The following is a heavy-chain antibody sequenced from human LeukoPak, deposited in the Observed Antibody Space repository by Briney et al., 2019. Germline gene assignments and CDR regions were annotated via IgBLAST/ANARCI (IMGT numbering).Heavy chain of an antibody. CDR2: ISGTSTYI. CDR3: AKFRGHYGDYEYYFDY. Sequence: PGGSLRLSCAASGFNFIRYTMTWVRQVPGKGLEWVSSISGTSTYIFYADSVKGRFTISRDNAGNSLYLQMNSLRAEDTAVYYCAKFRGHYGDYEYYFDYWGQGTLVTVSS. V-gene: IGHV3-21*01. J-gene: IGHJ4*02. CDR1: GFNFIRYT. D-gene: IGHD4-17*01.